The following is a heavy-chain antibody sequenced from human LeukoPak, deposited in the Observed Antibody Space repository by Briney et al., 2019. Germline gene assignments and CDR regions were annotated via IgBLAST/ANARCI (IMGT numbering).Heavy chain of an antibody. CDR3: ARQKRGDSSSSSWFDP. CDR1: GGSISSSSYY. D-gene: IGHD6-6*01. Sequence: SETLSLTCTVSGGSISSSSYYWGWIRQPPGKGLEWIGSIYYSGSSYYNPSLKSRVTISVHTSKNQFSLKLTSVTAADTAVYYCARQKRGDSSSSSWFDPWGQGTLVAVSS. CDR2: IYYSGSS. J-gene: IGHJ5*02. V-gene: IGHV4-39*01.